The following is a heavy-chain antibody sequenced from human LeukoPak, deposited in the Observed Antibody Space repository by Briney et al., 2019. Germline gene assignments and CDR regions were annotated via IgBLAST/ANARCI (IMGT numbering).Heavy chain of an antibody. CDR3: ATWRELGRAFDY. D-gene: IGHD1-26*01. CDR2: IYYSGST. Sequence: PSQTLSLTCTVSGGSISSGGYYWSWIRQHPGKGLEWIGYIYYSGSTYYNPSLKSRVTISVDTSKNQFSLKLSSVNAADTAVYYCATWRELGRAFDYWGQGTLVTVSS. J-gene: IGHJ4*02. CDR1: GGSISSGGYY. V-gene: IGHV4-31*03.